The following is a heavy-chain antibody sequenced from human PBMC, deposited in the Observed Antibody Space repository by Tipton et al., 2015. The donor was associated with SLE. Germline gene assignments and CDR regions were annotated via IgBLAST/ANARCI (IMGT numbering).Heavy chain of an antibody. CDR3: ASSSLWFRELLWAFDI. CDR2: IYHSGST. V-gene: IGHV4-59*12. D-gene: IGHD3-10*01. Sequence: LRLSCTVSSGSISSSYWSWIRQPPGKGLEWIGYIYHSGSTNYNPSLKSRVTISVDTSKNQFSLKLSSVTAADTAVYYCASSSLWFRELLWAFDIWGQGTMVTVSS. J-gene: IGHJ3*02. CDR1: SGSISSSY.